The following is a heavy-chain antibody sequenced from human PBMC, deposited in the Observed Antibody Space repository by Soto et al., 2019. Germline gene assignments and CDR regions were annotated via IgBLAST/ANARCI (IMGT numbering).Heavy chain of an antibody. Sequence: QVQLVQSGAELKKPGASVKVSCKASGYTFTSYDINWVRQATGQGLEWMGWMNTNSGNTGYAQKFQGRGTMNRNTSISTAYMELSSLRSEDTAVYYCARSQNWGGYYYCMDVWGKGTTVTVSS. V-gene: IGHV1-8*01. CDR1: GYTFTSYD. CDR2: MNTNSGNT. CDR3: ARSQNWGGYYYCMDV. J-gene: IGHJ6*03. D-gene: IGHD7-27*01.